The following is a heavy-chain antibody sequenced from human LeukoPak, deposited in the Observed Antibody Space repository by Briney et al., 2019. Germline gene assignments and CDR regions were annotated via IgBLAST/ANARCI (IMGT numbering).Heavy chain of an antibody. CDR3: ARGQPGVAAAGNLDY. J-gene: IGHJ4*02. V-gene: IGHV3-48*01. CDR1: GFTFSSYS. D-gene: IGHD6-13*01. Sequence: PGGSLRLSCAASGFTFSSYSMNWVRQAPGKGLEWVSYISSSSSTMYYADSVKGRFTISRDTSKNTLFLQMNSLRAEDTAVYYCARGQPGVAAAGNLDYWGQGTLVTVSS. CDR2: ISSSSSTM.